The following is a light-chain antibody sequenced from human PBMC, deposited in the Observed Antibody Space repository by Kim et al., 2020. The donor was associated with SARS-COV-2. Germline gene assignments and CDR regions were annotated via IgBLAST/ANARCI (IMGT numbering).Light chain of an antibody. J-gene: IGLJ3*02. CDR3: NSRDSSDNHRV. V-gene: IGLV3-19*01. Sequence: ALGPTLRITCQGDSLRNYYASWYQQKPGQAPVLVIYGKNNRPSGIPDRFSGSSSGNTASLTITGAQAEDEADYYCNSRDSSDNHRVFGEGTQLTVL. CDR1: SLRNYY. CDR2: GKN.